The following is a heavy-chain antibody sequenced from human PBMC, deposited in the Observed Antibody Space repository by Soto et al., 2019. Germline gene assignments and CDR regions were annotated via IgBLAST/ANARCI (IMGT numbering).Heavy chain of an antibody. J-gene: IGHJ4*02. Sequence: SETLSLTCAVYGRSFSGYYWSWIRQPPGKGLEWIGEINHSGSTNYNPSLKSRVTISVDTSKNQFSLKLSSVTAADTAVYYCASEYLGYCSGGGCGTDYWGQGTLVTVSS. D-gene: IGHD2-15*01. CDR2: INHSGST. V-gene: IGHV4-34*01. CDR1: GRSFSGYY. CDR3: ASEYLGYCSGGGCGTDY.